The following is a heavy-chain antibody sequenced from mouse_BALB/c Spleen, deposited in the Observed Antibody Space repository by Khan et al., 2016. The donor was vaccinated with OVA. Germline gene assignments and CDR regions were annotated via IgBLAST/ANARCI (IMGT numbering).Heavy chain of an antibody. D-gene: IGHD1-1*01. V-gene: IGHV3-2*02. CDR2: ISYSGST. CDR1: GYSITSNYA. J-gene: IGHJ4*01. CDR3: ARVNYYGYAMDY. Sequence: EVQLQESGPGLVKPSQSLSLTCTVTGYSITSNYAWNWIRQFPGNKLEWMGYISYSGSTNYNPSLKSRISLTRVTSKNQFFLQLNSLTTEDTATYYCARVNYYGYAMDYWGQGTSITVSS.